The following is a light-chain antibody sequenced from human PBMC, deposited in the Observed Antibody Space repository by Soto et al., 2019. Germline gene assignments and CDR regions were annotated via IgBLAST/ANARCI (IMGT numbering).Light chain of an antibody. Sequence: DIQMTQSPSSMSASVGDRVTITCQAIHDSTSYLSWYQHKPGKAPKLLIYDASILEAGVPSRFSGSGSGTDFTFTISSLQPEDVATYYCQKCDYLPIFGPGTTVAFK. V-gene: IGKV1-33*01. CDR3: QKCDYLPI. CDR1: HDSTSY. J-gene: IGKJ3*01. CDR2: DAS.